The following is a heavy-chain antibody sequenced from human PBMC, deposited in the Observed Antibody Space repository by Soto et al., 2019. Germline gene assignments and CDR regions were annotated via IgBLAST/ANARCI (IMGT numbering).Heavy chain of an antibody. CDR2: INHSGST. CDR1: GGSFSVYY. V-gene: IGHV4-34*01. CDR3: ARVGALGSSSCFDY. D-gene: IGHD6-13*01. J-gene: IGHJ4*02. Sequence: PSETLSLTCAVYGGSFSVYYWSWIRQPPGKGLEWIGEINHSGSTNYNPSLKSRVTISVDTSKNQLSLKLSSVTAADTAVYYCARVGALGSSSCFDYWGQGTLVTVSS.